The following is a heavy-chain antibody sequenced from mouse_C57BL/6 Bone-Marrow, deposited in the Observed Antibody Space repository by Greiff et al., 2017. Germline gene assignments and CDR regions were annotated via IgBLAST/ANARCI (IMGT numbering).Heavy chain of an antibody. CDR3: AKNYYGPNWYFDV. CDR2: IWRGGST. Sequence: VQRVESGPGLVQPSQSLSITCTVSGFSLTSYGVHWVRQSPGKGLEWLGVIWRGGSTDYNAAFMSRLSITKDNSKSQVFFKMNSLQADDTAIYYCAKNYYGPNWYFDVGGTGTTVTVSS. V-gene: IGHV2-5*01. D-gene: IGHD1-1*01. CDR1: GFSLTSYG. J-gene: IGHJ1*03.